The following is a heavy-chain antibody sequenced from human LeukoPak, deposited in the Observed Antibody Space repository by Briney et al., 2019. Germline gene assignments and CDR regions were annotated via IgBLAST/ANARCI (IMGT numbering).Heavy chain of an antibody. CDR3: ARVFTYNRNHPDWFDP. V-gene: IGHV4-31*11. CDR2: IYYSGST. J-gene: IGHJ5*02. D-gene: IGHD1-14*01. Sequence: PSETLSLTCAVSGGSISSGGYYWSWIRQHPGKGLEWIGYIYYSGSTYYNPSLKSRVTISVDTSKNQFSLKLSSVTAADTAVYYCARVFTYNRNHPDWFDPWGQGTLVTVSS. CDR1: GGSISSGGYY.